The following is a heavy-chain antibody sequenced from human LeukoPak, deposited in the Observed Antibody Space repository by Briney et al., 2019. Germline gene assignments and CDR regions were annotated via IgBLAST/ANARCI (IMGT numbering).Heavy chain of an antibody. J-gene: IGHJ4*02. CDR2: ISGTGGST. Sequence: PGGSLRLSCAASGFTFSTYAMTWVRQAPGKGLEWVSLISGTGGSTYYADSVKGRFTISRDNSKNTLYLQMNSLRAEDTAVYYCAKDQAGYDSSGYYPTFFFRYFDYWGQGTLVTVSS. V-gene: IGHV3-23*01. CDR1: GFTFSTYA. CDR3: AKDQAGYDSSGYYPTFFFRYFDY. D-gene: IGHD3-22*01.